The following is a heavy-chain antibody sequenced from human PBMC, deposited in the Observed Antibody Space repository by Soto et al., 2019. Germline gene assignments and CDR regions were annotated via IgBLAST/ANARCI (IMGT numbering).Heavy chain of an antibody. CDR2: IYYSGST. D-gene: IGHD3-10*01. V-gene: IGHV4-59*01. J-gene: IGHJ6*02. CDR1: GGSISSYY. CDR3: ARSRRGGMDV. Sequence: ETLSLTCTVSGGSISSYYWSWIRQPPGKGLEWIGYIYYSGSTNYNPSLKSRVTISVDTSKNQFSLKLSSVTAADTAVYYCARSRRGGMDVWGQGTTVTVSS.